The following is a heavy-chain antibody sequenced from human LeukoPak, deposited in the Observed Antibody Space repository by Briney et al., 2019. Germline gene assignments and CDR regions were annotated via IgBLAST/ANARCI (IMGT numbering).Heavy chain of an antibody. CDR1: GFTFNSFF. CDR2: ISQDGSET. Sequence: GGSLRLSCAASGFTFNSFFLNWVRLTPGRELEWLACISQDGSETFYMDSVRGRFTISRDNTKNSLYLQMDSLRAEDTAVYYCARDFDMGTTPGDDFDFWGQGTLVSVSS. V-gene: IGHV3-7*01. CDR3: ARDFDMGTTPGDDFDF. J-gene: IGHJ4*02. D-gene: IGHD3-9*01.